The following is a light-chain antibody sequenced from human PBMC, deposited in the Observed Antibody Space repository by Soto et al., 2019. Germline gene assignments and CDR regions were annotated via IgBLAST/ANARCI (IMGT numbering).Light chain of an antibody. J-gene: IGLJ2*01. Sequence: QSVLTQPPSVSAAPGQKVTISCSGSSSDMGNYAVCWYQQLSGSAPKLLIYENNKRPSGSPDRFSGSKPGPSVTLGLTALWPEDEADYYHLVWDTSPRAVVFGGGTKVPVL. CDR1: SSDMGNYA. CDR3: LVWDTSPRAVV. CDR2: ENN. V-gene: IGLV1-51*02.